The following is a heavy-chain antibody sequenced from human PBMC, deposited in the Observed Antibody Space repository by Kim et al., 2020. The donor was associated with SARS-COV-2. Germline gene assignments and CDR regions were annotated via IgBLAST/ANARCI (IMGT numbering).Heavy chain of an antibody. CDR3: ARFWGNWNYLDNC. CDR1: GYTFTSYS. J-gene: IGHJ4*02. Sequence: ASVKVSCTASGYTFTSYSISWVRQAPGQGLEWMGSIIHYNGKTNYAQNLRGRVTMTTDTSTSTAYMELGSLTSDDTAVYYCARFWGNWNYLDNCWGQGTLVTVSS. V-gene: IGHV1-18*01. CDR2: IIHYNGKT. D-gene: IGHD1-7*01.